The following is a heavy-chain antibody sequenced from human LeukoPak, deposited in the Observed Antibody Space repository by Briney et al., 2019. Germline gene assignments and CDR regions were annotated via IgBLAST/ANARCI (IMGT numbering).Heavy chain of an antibody. CDR1: GFTFTSNS. CDR2: ITSSSSTI. D-gene: IGHD3-10*01. CDR3: ARGKSGFAYFDN. J-gene: IGHJ4*02. V-gene: IGHV3-48*02. Sequence: PGKSLRLSCAASGFTFTSNSMNWVRQAPGKGLEWLSYITSSSSTIYYANSVKGRFTISRDNAKNSLYLQMNSLRDEDTAVYYCARGKSGFAYFDNWGQGTLVTVSS.